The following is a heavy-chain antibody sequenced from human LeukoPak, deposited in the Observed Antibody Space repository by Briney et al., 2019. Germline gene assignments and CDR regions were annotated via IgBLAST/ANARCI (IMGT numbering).Heavy chain of an antibody. J-gene: IGHJ4*02. CDR1: GGSISFYY. CDR2: IYTGGNT. V-gene: IGHV4-4*07. Sequence: PSETLSLTCTVSGGSISFYYWTWIRQSAGKGLEWIGRIYTGGNTNYNPSLKSRATLSIDTSKNQFSLMLTSVTAADTAVYYCARTDYFDYWGQGTLVTVSS. CDR3: ARTDYFDY.